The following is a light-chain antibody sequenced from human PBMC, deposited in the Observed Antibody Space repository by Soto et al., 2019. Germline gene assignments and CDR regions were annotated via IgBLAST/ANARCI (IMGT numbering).Light chain of an antibody. J-gene: IGLJ1*01. V-gene: IGLV1-47*01. CDR2: RNN. CDR3: AAWDDSLSGPWV. CDR1: SSNIGSNY. Sequence: QSVLTQPPSASGTPGQRVTISCSGSSSNIGSNYVYWYQQLPGTATKLLIYRNNQRPSGVPDRFSGSKSGTSASLAISGLRSEDEADYYCAAWDDSLSGPWVFGTGTKLTVL.